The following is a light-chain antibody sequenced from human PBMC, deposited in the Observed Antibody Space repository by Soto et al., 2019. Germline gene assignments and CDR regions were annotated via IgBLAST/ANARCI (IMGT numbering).Light chain of an antibody. CDR3: QQYNSYSPWT. CDR2: KAS. CDR1: HRISNH. V-gene: IGKV1-5*03. Sequence: MQMIHSPSHPSRSLQDGVNITCPASHRISNHLYWYQQKPGKAPTLLIYKASSLESGVPSRFSGSGSGTEFTLTISSLQPDDFATYYCQQYNSYSPWTLGQGGEVDI. J-gene: IGKJ1*01.